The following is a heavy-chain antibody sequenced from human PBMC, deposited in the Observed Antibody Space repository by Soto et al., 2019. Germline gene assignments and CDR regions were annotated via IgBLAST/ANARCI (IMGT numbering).Heavy chain of an antibody. CDR1: GYTFTSYY. CDR2: INPNDGYT. J-gene: IGHJ6*02. CDR3: ARDHRTLRVYGMDV. V-gene: IGHV1-46*01. D-gene: IGHD3-3*01. Sequence: QVQLVQSGAEVKKPGASVNVSCKASGYTFTSYYIHWVRQAPGQGLEWMGKINPNDGYTNYAQKFQGRLTMTRDTSTSTAYMELSSLRSEDTAAYYCARDHRTLRVYGMDVWGQGTTVTVSS.